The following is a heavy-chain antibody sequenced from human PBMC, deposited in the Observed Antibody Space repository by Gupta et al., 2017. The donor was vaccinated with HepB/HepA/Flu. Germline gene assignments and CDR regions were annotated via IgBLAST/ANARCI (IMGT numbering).Heavy chain of an antibody. D-gene: IGHD4-17*01. CDR2: ISYDGTNK. V-gene: IGHV3-30*18. CDR3: AKDDHEDYGNYYYYGMDV. Sequence: QVQLVESGGGVVQPGRSLRLSCAASGLTFSRYGMHWVRQAPGKGLEWVAVISYDGTNKYYADSGKGRFTISRENSKNTLYLQMNSLRTDDTAVYYCAKDDHEDYGNYYYYGMDVWGQGTTVSVSS. J-gene: IGHJ6*02. CDR1: GLTFSRYG.